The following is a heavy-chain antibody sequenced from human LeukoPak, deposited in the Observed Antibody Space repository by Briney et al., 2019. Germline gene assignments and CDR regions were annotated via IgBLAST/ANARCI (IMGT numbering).Heavy chain of an antibody. CDR3: ARYYDYVWGTRNAFDI. Sequence: GESLKISCKGSGYSFTSYWIGWVRQMPGKGLEWMGIIYPGDSDTRYSPSFQGQVTISADKSISTAYLQWSSLKASDTAMYYCARYYDYVWGTRNAFDIWGQGTMVTVSS. D-gene: IGHD3-16*01. CDR2: IYPGDSDT. V-gene: IGHV5-51*01. CDR1: GYSFTSYW. J-gene: IGHJ3*02.